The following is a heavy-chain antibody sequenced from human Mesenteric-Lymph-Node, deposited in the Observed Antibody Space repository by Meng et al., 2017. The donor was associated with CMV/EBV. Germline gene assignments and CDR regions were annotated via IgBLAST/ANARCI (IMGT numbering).Heavy chain of an antibody. D-gene: IGHD5-18*01. CDR2: ISSSRSSKSHV. J-gene: IGHJ6*02. Sequence: GESLKISCTASGLPFSSYSMNWFRQAPGKGLEWVSFISSSRSSKSHVYHAESVKGRFTISRDDAKSSVYLQMNSLRAEDTAIYYCARDPNLDTAMVVDYYYGMDVWGQGTTVTVSS. CDR3: ARDPNLDTAMVVDYYYGMDV. CDR1: GLPFSSYS. V-gene: IGHV3-21*06.